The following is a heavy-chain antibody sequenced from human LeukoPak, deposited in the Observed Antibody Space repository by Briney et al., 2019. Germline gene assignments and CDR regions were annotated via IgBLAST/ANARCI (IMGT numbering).Heavy chain of an antibody. Sequence: GGSLRLSCAASGFTFSSYAMHWVRQAPGKGLEWVAVISYDGSNKYYADSVKGRFTISRDNAKNSLCLQMNSLRAEDTAVYYCAREWDSGGYEEAFDYWGQGTLVTVSS. CDR2: ISYDGSNK. J-gene: IGHJ4*02. V-gene: IGHV3-30-3*01. D-gene: IGHD5-12*01. CDR3: AREWDSGGYEEAFDY. CDR1: GFTFSSYA.